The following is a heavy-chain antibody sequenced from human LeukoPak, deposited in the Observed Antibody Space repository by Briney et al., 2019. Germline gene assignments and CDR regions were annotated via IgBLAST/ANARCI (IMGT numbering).Heavy chain of an antibody. Sequence: SETLSLTCAVYGGSFSGYYWSWIRQPPGKGLEWIGEINHSGSTNYNPSLKSRVTISVDTSKNQFSLKLSSVTAADTAVYYCARWPNDSTGYANAFDIWGQGTMVTVSS. CDR2: INHSGST. D-gene: IGHD1-1*01. J-gene: IGHJ3*02. CDR3: ARWPNDSTGYANAFDI. V-gene: IGHV4-34*01. CDR1: GGSFSGYY.